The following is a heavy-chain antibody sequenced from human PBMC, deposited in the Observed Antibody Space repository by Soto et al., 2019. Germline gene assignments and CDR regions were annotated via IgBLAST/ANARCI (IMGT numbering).Heavy chain of an antibody. V-gene: IGHV3-73*01. CDR2: IRSKGHNYAT. Sequence: GGSLRLSCAASGFAFSGSAMYWVRQASGKGPEWVGRIRSKGHNYATEYAASVRGRFTISRDDSKNTAYLQMNSLQTEDTAVYYCTRDLFSYDYSGILWFDPWGQGTLVTVSS. D-gene: IGHD3-16*01. J-gene: IGHJ5*02. CDR3: TRDLFSYDYSGILWFDP. CDR1: GFAFSGSA.